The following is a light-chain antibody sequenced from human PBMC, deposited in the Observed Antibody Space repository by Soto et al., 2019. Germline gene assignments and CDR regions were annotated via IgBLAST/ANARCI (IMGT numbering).Light chain of an antibody. J-gene: IGKJ2*01. V-gene: IGKV3-20*01. CDR3: HHYGSSLPDT. CDR1: QILSGTY. CDR2: AAS. Sequence: DIVLTQSPDTLSLSPGESATLSCRASQILSGTYLAWYQQKLGQSPRLLIYAASTRATGVPDRFSGSGSGTDFTLTISRLEPEDFAVYYCHHYGSSLPDTFGQGTKLEIK.